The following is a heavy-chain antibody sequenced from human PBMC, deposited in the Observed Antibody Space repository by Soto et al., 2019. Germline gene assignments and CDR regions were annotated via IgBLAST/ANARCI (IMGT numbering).Heavy chain of an antibody. Sequence: QITLKESGPPLVKPTQTLTLTCTFSGFSLSTSGVGVGWIRQPPGKALEWLALIYWDDDKRYSPSLKSRLTITKDTSKNQVVLTMTNMXPVDXAXYYXXXTXXXVXXLAFDIWGQGTMVTVSS. CDR2: IYWDDDK. V-gene: IGHV2-5*02. CDR3: XXTXXXVXXLAFDI. J-gene: IGHJ3*02. CDR1: GFSLSTSGVG.